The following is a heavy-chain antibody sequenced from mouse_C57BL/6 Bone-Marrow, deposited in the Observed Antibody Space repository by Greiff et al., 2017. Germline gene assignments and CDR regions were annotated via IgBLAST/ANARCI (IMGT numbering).Heavy chain of an antibody. CDR1: GYTFTSYW. D-gene: IGHD2-12*01. V-gene: IGHV1-59*01. J-gene: IGHJ3*01. Sequence: QVQLQQPGAELVRPGTSVKLSCKASGYTFTSYWMHWVKQRPGQGLEWIGVIDPSDSYTNYNQKFKGKATLTLDTSSSTAYMHLSLLTSEDSAVYYCARYSPWFAYWGQGTLVTVSA. CDR2: IDPSDSYT. CDR3: ARYSPWFAY.